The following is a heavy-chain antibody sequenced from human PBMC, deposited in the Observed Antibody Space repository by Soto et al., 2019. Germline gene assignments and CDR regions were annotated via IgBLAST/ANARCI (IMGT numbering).Heavy chain of an antibody. V-gene: IGHV3-33*01. D-gene: IGHD3-10*01. CDR3: AREQVRGVPTPRYYYYGMDV. CDR1: GFTFSSYG. CDR2: IWYDGSNK. J-gene: IGHJ6*02. Sequence: AGGSLRLSCAASGFTFSSYGMHWVRQAPGKGLEWVAVIWYDGSNKYYADSVKGRFTISRDNSKNTLYLQMNSLRAEDTAVYYCAREQVRGVPTPRYYYYGMDVWGQGTTVTVSS.